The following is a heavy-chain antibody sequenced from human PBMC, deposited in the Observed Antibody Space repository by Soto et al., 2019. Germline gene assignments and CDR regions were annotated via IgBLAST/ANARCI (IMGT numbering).Heavy chain of an antibody. CDR2: ISAYNGNT. V-gene: IGHV1-18*04. Sequence: ASVKVSCKASGYTFTSYGISWVRQAPGQGLEWMGWISAYNGNTNYAQKLQGRVTMTTDTSTSTAYMELSSLRSEDTAVYYCATVEMATITPNYYYYGMDVWGQGNTVTVSS. D-gene: IGHD5-12*01. CDR1: GYTFTSYG. J-gene: IGHJ6*02. CDR3: ATVEMATITPNYYYYGMDV.